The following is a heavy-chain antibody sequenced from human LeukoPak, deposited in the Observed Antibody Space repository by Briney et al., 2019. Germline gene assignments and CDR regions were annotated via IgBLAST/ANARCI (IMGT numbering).Heavy chain of an antibody. Sequence: SETLSLTCAVYGGSFSGYYWSWIRQPPGKGLEWIGEINHSGSTNYNPSLKSRVPISVDTSKNQFSLNLNAVTSADTAVYYCARGVRGRWLQIEYCDYWGQGTLVTVSS. D-gene: IGHD5-24*01. J-gene: IGHJ4*02. CDR3: ARGVRGRWLQIEYCDY. CDR2: INHSGST. V-gene: IGHV4-34*01. CDR1: GGSFSGYY.